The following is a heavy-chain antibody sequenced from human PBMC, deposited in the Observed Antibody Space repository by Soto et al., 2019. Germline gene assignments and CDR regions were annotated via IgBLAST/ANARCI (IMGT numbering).Heavy chain of an antibody. CDR1: GFTFSSYA. CDR3: AKGRGRSYDSSDAFDI. D-gene: IGHD1-26*01. Sequence: GGSLRLSCAASGFTFSSYAMSWVRQAPGKGLEWVSAISGSGGSTYYADSVKGRFTISRDNSKNTLYLQRNSLRAEDTAVYYCAKGRGRSYDSSDAFDIWGQGTMVTVS. CDR2: ISGSGGST. V-gene: IGHV3-23*01. J-gene: IGHJ3*02.